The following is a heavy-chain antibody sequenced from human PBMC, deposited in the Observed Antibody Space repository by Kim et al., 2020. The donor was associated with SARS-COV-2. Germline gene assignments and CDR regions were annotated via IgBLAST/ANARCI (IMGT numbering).Heavy chain of an antibody. CDR3: ASGGGVAGYYYYGMDV. D-gene: IGHD6-19*01. CDR1: GDSVSSNSAA. CDR2: TYYRSKWYN. J-gene: IGHJ6*02. Sequence: SQTLSLTCAISGDSVSSNSAAWNWIRQSPSRGLEWLGRTYYRSKWYNDYAVSVKSRITINPDTSKNQFSLQLNSVTPEDTAVYYCASGGGVAGYYYYGMDVWGQETTVTVSS. V-gene: IGHV6-1*01.